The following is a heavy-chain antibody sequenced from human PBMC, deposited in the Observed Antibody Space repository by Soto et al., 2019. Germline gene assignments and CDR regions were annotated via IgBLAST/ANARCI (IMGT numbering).Heavy chain of an antibody. D-gene: IGHD4-4*01. CDR1: GFTLSNSG. J-gene: IGHJ6*02. V-gene: IGHV3-23*01. CDR2: SIGPSGNT. Sequence: EVQLLESGGDLVQPGGSLRLVCAASGFTLSNSGMRWVRQAPGQGLEWVSSIGPSGNTYYSDAVKGRFTISRDISKNTLFLQMDSLRAEDTATYYCAKLLHNSYYNVMDVWGQGTTVTVSS. CDR3: AKLLHNSYYNVMDV.